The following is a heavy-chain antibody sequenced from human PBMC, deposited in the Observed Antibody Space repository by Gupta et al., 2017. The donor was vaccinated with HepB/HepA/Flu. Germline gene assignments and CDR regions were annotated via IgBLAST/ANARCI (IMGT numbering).Heavy chain of an antibody. CDR3: ARDGMRFLAIYGMDV. CDR1: GGTFSSYA. V-gene: IGHV1-69*04. D-gene: IGHD3-10*01. CDR2: IIPILGIA. J-gene: IGHJ6*02. Sequence: QVQLVQSGAEVKKPGSSVKVSCKASGGTFSSYAISWVRQAPGQGLEWMGRIIPILGIANYAQKFQGRVTITADKSTSTAYMELSSLRSEDTAVYYCARDGMRFLAIYGMDVWGQGTTVTVSS.